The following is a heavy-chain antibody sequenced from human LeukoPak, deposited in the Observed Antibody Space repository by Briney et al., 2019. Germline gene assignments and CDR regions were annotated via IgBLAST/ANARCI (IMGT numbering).Heavy chain of an antibody. V-gene: IGHV4-39*01. D-gene: IGHD5-12*01. J-gene: IGHJ4*02. CDR2: VYYTGAT. CDR3: ATIRRYGGNPAYYFDD. CDR1: GDSITNTIYY. Sequence: NSSETLSLTCSVSGDSITNTIYYWAWVRQPPGKGLEWIGTVYYTGATFYKPSLKRRVTVSADTSRNQFSLSLRSVTAADAAVYYCATIRRYGGNPAYYFDDWGQGTLVTVSS.